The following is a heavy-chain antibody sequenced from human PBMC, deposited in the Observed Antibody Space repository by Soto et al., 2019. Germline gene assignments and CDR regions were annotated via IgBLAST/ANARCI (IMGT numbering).Heavy chain of an antibody. J-gene: IGHJ4*02. V-gene: IGHV4-39*01. CDR2: IYYRGST. D-gene: IGHD6-19*01. Sequence: SETLSLTCTVSRSSISSSSYYQGWLQQPPGKGLAWIGGIYYRGSTYSNPSLKSRVTISVDTSKNHFSLKLSSVTAADTAVYYCARLGRIAVAGRLDYWGQGTLVTVS. CDR3: ARLGRIAVAGRLDY. CDR1: RSSISSSSYY.